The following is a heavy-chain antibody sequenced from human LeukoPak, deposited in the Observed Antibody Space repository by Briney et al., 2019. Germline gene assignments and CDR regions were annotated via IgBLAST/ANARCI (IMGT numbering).Heavy chain of an antibody. CDR3: ARRIGGTKDY. V-gene: IGHV3-23*01. D-gene: IGHD3-3*01. CDR2: SIDGGGGT. CDR1: GFTFSNDA. J-gene: IGHJ4*02. Sequence: GGSLRLSCAASGFTFSNDAMSWVRQAPGKGPEWVSSIDGGGGTDYADSVRGRFTISRDNFKNTSYLQMNSLRADDTAVYYCARRIGGTKDYWGQGAQVTVSS.